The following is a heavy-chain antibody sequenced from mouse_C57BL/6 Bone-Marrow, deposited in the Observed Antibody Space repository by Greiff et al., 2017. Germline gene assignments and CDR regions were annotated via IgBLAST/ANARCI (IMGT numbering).Heavy chain of an antibody. CDR1: GFTFSSYA. J-gene: IGHJ2*01. Sequence: EVKLMESGGGLVKPGGSLKLSCAASGFTFSSYAMSWVRQTPEKRLEWVATISDGGSYTYYPDNVKGRFTISRDNAKNNLYLQMSHLKSEDTAMYYCARGGITTVVAHFDYWGQGTTLTVSS. CDR3: ARGGITTVVAHFDY. D-gene: IGHD1-1*01. CDR2: ISDGGSYT. V-gene: IGHV5-4*03.